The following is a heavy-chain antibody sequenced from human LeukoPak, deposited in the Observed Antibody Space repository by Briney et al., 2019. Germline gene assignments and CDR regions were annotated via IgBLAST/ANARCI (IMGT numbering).Heavy chain of an antibody. J-gene: IGHJ4*02. CDR2: ISGGGTT. CDR1: GFTFSISA. D-gene: IGHD4-17*01. V-gene: IGHV3-23*01. Sequence: TGGSLRLSCAASGFTFSISAMKWVRQAPGKGLEWVSSISGGGTTYYADSVRGRFIISRDNSKNTLYLQMNSLRAEDTAVYYCAKLLMANDCGEPWGQGTLVTVSS. CDR3: AKLLMANDCGEP.